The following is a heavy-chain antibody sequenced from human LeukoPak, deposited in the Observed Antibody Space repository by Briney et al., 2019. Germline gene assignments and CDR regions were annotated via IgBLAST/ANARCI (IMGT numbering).Heavy chain of an antibody. CDR2: INTNTGNP. CDR1: GYTFTSYA. D-gene: IGHD3-10*01. V-gene: IGHV7-4-1*02. J-gene: IGHJ6*02. Sequence: ASVKVSCKASGYTFTSYAMNWVRQAPGQGLEWMGWINTNTGNPTYAQGFTGRFVFSLDTSVSTAYLQISSLKAEDTAVYYCAREGGVRGVMGYYYYGMDVWGQGTTVTVSS. CDR3: AREGGVRGVMGYYYYGMDV.